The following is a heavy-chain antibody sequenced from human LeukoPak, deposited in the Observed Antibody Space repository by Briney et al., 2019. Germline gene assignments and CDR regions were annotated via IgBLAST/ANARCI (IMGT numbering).Heavy chain of an antibody. CDR1: GFTVSSNY. V-gene: IGHV3-66*01. J-gene: IGHJ4*02. Sequence: GGSLRLSCAVSGFTVSSNYMSWVRQAPGQGLEWVSVIYSGGSTYYADSVKGRFTISRDNSKNTLNLQMNSLRAEDAAVYYCARGYSSDNWGQGTLVTVSS. CDR2: IYSGGST. D-gene: IGHD2-21*01. CDR3: ARGYSSDN.